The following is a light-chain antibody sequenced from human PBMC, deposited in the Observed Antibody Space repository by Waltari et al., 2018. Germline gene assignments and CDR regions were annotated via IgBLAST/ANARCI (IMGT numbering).Light chain of an antibody. CDR1: QNIGNY. V-gene: IGKV3-20*01. Sequence: IVLTQSPGPLSLSPGGRATLSCRASQNIGNYLAWYQQKPGQAPRLLIYGASSRAAGIPDRFSDSGSGADFSLTISRLEPEDFAVYYCQHHVRLPATFGQGTKV. CDR2: GAS. J-gene: IGKJ1*01. CDR3: QHHVRLPAT.